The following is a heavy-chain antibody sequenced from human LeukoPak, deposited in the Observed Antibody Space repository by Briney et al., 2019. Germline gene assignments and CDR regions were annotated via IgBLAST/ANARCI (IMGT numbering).Heavy chain of an antibody. CDR2: ISSSSSYI. CDR1: GFTFSSYS. D-gene: IGHD6-19*01. V-gene: IGHV3-21*01. J-gene: IGHJ4*02. CDR3: ARAFTIAVAGNQYFDY. Sequence: GGSLRLSCAASGFTFSSYSMNWVRQAPGKGLEWVSSISSSSSYIYYADSVKGRFTISRDNAKNSLYLQMNSLRAEDTAVYYCARAFTIAVAGNQYFDYWGQGTLVTVSS.